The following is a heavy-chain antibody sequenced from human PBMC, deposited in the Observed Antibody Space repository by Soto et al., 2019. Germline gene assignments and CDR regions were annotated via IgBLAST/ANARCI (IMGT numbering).Heavy chain of an antibody. CDR2: TSYDGNKR. J-gene: IGHJ4*02. D-gene: IGHD2-21*02. CDR1: GFTFSNYG. V-gene: IGHV3-30*18. CDR3: AKDARREVTSFLNY. Sequence: GGSLRLSCAASGFTFSNYGMHWVRQAPGKGLEWVAVTSYDGNKRYSADFVKGRFTISRDNSKNTLYLQINSLRAEDTAVYYCAKDARREVTSFLNYWGPGILVTVSS.